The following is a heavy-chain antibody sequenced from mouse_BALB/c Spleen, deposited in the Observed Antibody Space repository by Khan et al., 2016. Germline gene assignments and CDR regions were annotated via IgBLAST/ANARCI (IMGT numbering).Heavy chain of an antibody. J-gene: IGHJ3*01. Sequence: QIQLVQSGPELKKPGETVKISCKASGYTFTNYGMTWVKQAPGKGLKWMGWINTNTGEPTYAEEFKGRFAFSLETSASTAYLQINNLKNEDTATYFGARYGTGTWFAYWGQGTLVTVSA. CDR1: GYTFTNYG. V-gene: IGHV9-3*02. CDR3: ARYGTGTWFAY. CDR2: INTNTGEP. D-gene: IGHD2-1*01.